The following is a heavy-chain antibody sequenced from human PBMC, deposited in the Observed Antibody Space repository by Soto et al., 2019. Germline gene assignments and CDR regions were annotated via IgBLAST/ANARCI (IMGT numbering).Heavy chain of an antibody. J-gene: IGHJ4*02. CDR2: IYWDDDE. V-gene: IGHV2-5*02. CDR1: GLSVTPRGVG. D-gene: IGHD2-21*02. Sequence: LANPKQTLTLTCRFSGLSVTPRGVGVGWIRQPPGKSLERLALIYWDDDERYSPSLHSRLTITNNTSKNQVGLTMTNKDPVYTATDYCVQMTAVSTFDYWGQGTLVTVSS. CDR3: VQMTAVSTFDY.